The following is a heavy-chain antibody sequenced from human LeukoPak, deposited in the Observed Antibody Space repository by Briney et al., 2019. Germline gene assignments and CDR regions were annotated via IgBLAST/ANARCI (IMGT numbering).Heavy chain of an antibody. Sequence: SETLSHTCAVYGGSFSGYYWSWIRQPPGKGLEWIGEINHSGSTNYNPSLKSRVTISVDTSKNQFSLKLSSVTAADTAVYYCAREGYSSGWYFDYWGQGTLVTVSS. V-gene: IGHV4-34*01. CDR1: GGSFSGYY. J-gene: IGHJ4*02. D-gene: IGHD6-19*01. CDR3: AREGYSSGWYFDY. CDR2: INHSGST.